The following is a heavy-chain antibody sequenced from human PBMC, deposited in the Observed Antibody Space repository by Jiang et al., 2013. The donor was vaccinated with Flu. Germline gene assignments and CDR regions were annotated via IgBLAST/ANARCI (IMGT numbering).Heavy chain of an antibody. CDR3: ARDRAGTMVQGVPYY. D-gene: IGHD3-10*01. CDR2: IHYSGRT. J-gene: IGHJ4*02. V-gene: IGHV4-39*07. Sequence: VLLKPSETLSLTCTVSGDSISSGSYYWGWIRQAPGKGLLWIGSIHYSGRTYYNPSLKSRVTMSVDTSKNQFSLKVTSVTAADTAVYFCARDRAGTMVQGVPYYWGQGTLVTVSS. CDR1: GDSISSGSYY.